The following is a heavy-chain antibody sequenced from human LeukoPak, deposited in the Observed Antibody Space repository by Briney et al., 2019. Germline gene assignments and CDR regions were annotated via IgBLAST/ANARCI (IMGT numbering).Heavy chain of an antibody. CDR3: ARETCGGDCYRDYYFDY. V-gene: IGHV3-48*03. CDR2: ISSSGSTI. CDR1: GFTFSSYE. J-gene: IGHJ4*02. Sequence: GGSLRLSCAASGFTFSSYEMNWVRQAPGKGLEWVSYISSSGSTIYYADSVKGRFTISRDNSKNTLYLQMNSLRAEDTAVYYCARETCGGDCYRDYYFDYWGQGTLVTVSS. D-gene: IGHD2-21*02.